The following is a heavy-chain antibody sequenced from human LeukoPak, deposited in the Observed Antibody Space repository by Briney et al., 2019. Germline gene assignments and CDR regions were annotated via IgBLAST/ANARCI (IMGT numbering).Heavy chain of an antibody. Sequence: PGGSLRLSCAASGFTFSSYGMQWVRQAPGKGLEWVAVISYDGSNKYYTDSVKGRFTISRDNSKNTLYLQMISLRAEDTAVYYCAKVGDGYMLIDYWGQGTLVTVSS. V-gene: IGHV3-30*18. CDR1: GFTFSSYG. CDR3: AKVGDGYMLIDY. CDR2: ISYDGSNK. D-gene: IGHD5-24*01. J-gene: IGHJ4*02.